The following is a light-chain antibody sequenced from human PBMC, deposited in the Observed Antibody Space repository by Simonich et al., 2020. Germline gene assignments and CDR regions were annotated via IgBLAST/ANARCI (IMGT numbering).Light chain of an antibody. CDR2: WAS. CDR3: QQYYSTPYT. J-gene: IGKJ2*01. CDR1: QSVLYSSNNKNY. Sequence: DIVMTQSPDSLAVSLGERATINCKSSQSVLYSSNNKNYLAWYQQKPGTPPKLLIYWASTREAGVPDRFSGRGSGPDFTLTISSLQAEDVAVYYCQQYYSTPYTFGQGTKLEIK. V-gene: IGKV4-1*01.